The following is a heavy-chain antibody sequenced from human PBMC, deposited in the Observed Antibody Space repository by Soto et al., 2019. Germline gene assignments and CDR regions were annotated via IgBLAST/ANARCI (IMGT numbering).Heavy chain of an antibody. J-gene: IGHJ4*02. CDR1: GGXISSSSYY. CDR3: ASPGIAAAAPIDY. CDR2: IYYSGST. Sequence: SETLSLTCTVSGGXISSSSYYWGWIRQPPGKGLEWIGSIYYSGSTYYNPSLKSRVTISVDTSKNQFSLKLSSVTAADTAVYYCASPGIAAAAPIDYWGQGTLVTVSS. V-gene: IGHV4-39*01. D-gene: IGHD6-13*01.